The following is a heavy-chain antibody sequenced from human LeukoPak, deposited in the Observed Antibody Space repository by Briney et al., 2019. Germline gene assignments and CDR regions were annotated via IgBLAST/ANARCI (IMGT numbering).Heavy chain of an antibody. D-gene: IGHD3-10*01. V-gene: IGHV3-23*01. CDR1: GFTFSSYS. CDR2: ISGSGGST. Sequence: GGSLRLSCAASGFTFSSYSMSWVRQAPGKGLEWVSAISGSGGSTYYADSVKGRFTISRDNAKNSLYLQMNSLRAEDTAVYYCARDRSPGNFDYWGQGTLVTVSS. CDR3: ARDRSPGNFDY. J-gene: IGHJ4*02.